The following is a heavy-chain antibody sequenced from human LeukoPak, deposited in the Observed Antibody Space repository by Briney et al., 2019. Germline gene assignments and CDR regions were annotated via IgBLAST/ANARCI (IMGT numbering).Heavy chain of an antibody. D-gene: IGHD2-2*01. Sequence: ASVKVSCKASGYTFTSYAISWVRQAPGQGLEWMGGIIPIFGTANYAQKFQGRVTITADESTSTAYMELSSLRSEDTAVYYCAREDIVVVPAAMGYYYYYGMDVWGQGTTVTVSS. V-gene: IGHV1-69*13. CDR1: GYTFTSYA. CDR3: AREDIVVVPAAMGYYYYYGMDV. CDR2: IIPIFGTA. J-gene: IGHJ6*02.